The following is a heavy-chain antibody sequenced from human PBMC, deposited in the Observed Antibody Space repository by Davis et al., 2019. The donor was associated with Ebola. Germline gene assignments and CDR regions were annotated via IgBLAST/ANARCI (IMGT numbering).Heavy chain of an antibody. CDR1: GFTFSSYG. D-gene: IGHD3-16*01. V-gene: IGHV3-30*18. J-gene: IGHJ4*02. CDR2: ISYDGSNK. Sequence: GESLKISCAASGFTFSSYGMHWVRQAPGKGLEWVAVISYDGSNKYYADSVKGRFTISRDNSKNTLYLQMNSLRAEDTAVYYCAKADDYISGGIDYWGQGTLVTVPS. CDR3: AKADDYISGGIDY.